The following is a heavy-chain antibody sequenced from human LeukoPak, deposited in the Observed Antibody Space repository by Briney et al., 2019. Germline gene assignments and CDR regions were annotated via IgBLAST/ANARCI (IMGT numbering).Heavy chain of an antibody. D-gene: IGHD6-25*01. J-gene: IGHJ4*02. CDR3: AKQYPRIAAAGTQKKLLDY. CDR1: GYTFTGYY. CDR2: INPNSGDT. Sequence: GASVTVSCRASGYTFTGYYMHWVRQAPGQGLEWMGWINPNSGDTNLAQNFQGRVTMTRDTSISTAYMDLTRLISNDTAVYYCAKQYPRIAAAGTQKKLLDYWGQGTLVTVSS. V-gene: IGHV1-2*02.